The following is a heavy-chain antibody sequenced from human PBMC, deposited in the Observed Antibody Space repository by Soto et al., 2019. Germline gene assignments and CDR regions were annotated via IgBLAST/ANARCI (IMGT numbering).Heavy chain of an antibody. V-gene: IGHV1-2*04. CDR2: INPNSGGT. D-gene: IGHD3-9*01. CDR1: GYTFTGYY. J-gene: IGHJ3*02. Sequence: ASVKGSCKASGYTFTGYYMHWVRQAPGQGLEWMGWINPNSGGTNYAQKFQGWVTMTRDTSISTAYMELSRLRSDDTVVYYCARVNDILTGPRVSAFDIWGQGTMVTVSS. CDR3: ARVNDILTGPRVSAFDI.